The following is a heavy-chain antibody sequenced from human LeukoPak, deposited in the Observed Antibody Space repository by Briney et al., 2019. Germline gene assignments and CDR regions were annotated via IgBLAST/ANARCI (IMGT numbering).Heavy chain of an antibody. CDR2: VYYSGST. D-gene: IGHD2-15*01. J-gene: IGHJ4*02. CDR3: ARIHRYCSGGACYVLDN. Sequence: TSETLSLTCVVSGGSVSGYYWGWIRQPPGRGLEWIGYVYYSGSTNYNPSFKSRITISVDTSRYQFSLQLSSVTAADTAVYYCARIHRYCSGGACYVLDNWGQGTLVAVSS. CDR1: GGSVSGYY. V-gene: IGHV4-59*02.